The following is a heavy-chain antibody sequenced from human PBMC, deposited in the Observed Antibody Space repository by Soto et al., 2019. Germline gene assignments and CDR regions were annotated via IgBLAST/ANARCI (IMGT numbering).Heavy chain of an antibody. CDR2: ISGRETT. CDR1: GFTFSSYA. D-gene: IGHD2-21*01. V-gene: IGHV3-23*01. J-gene: IGHJ6*02. Sequence: GGSLRLSCAASGFTFSSYAMSWVRQAPGKGLEWVSGISGRETTYYADSVKGRFTISRDNSKNTLYLQMNSLRAEDTAVYYCAKAVLISRNGIDDWGQGTAVTVAS. CDR3: AKAVLISRNGIDD.